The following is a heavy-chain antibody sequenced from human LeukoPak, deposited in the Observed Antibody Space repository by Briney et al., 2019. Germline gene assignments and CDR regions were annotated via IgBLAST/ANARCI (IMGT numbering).Heavy chain of an antibody. CDR3: ARGVRIAVAGYIDY. Sequence: GGSLRLSCAASGFTFSNYGMHWVRQAPGKGLEWVGFIRYDGRNKYYADFVKGRFTISRDNSKNTLYLQMNSLRAEDTAVYYCARGVRIAVAGYIDYWGQGTLVTVSS. CDR2: IRYDGRNK. J-gene: IGHJ4*02. D-gene: IGHD6-19*01. V-gene: IGHV3-30*02. CDR1: GFTFSNYG.